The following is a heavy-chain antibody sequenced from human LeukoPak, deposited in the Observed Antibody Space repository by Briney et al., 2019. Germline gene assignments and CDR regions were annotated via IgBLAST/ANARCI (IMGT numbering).Heavy chain of an antibody. CDR1: GYTFTGYY. D-gene: IGHD2-2*02. J-gene: IGHJ4*02. CDR2: INPNSGGT. Sequence: ASVKVSCKASGYTFTGYYMHWVRQAPGQGLEWMGWINPNSGGTNYAQKFQGRVTMTRDTSISTAYMELSRLRSDDTAVYYCATDPDCSSTSCYTDYWGQGTLFTVSS. CDR3: ATDPDCSSTSCYTDY. V-gene: IGHV1-2*02.